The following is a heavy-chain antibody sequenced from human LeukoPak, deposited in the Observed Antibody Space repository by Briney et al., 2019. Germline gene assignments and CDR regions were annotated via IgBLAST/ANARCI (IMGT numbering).Heavy chain of an antibody. V-gene: IGHV4-59*01. Sequence: PSETLSLTCTVSGGSISSYYWSWIRQPPGKGLEWIGYIYYSGSTNYNPSLKSRVTISVDTSKNQFSLKLSSVTAADTAVYYCARDFSSYYYYYMDVWGKGTTVTISS. CDR3: ARDFSSYYYYYMDV. CDR1: GGSISSYY. J-gene: IGHJ6*03. D-gene: IGHD6-19*01. CDR2: IYYSGST.